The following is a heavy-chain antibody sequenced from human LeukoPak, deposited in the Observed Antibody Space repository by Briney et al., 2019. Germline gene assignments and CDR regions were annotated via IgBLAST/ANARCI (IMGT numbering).Heavy chain of an antibody. CDR2: INHSGST. CDR1: GGSFSGYY. D-gene: IGHD2-2*01. J-gene: IGHJ4*02. CDR3: ARGNPRGYCSSTSCRYFVY. Sequence: PSETLSLTCAVYGGSFSGYYWSWIRQPPGKGLEWIGEINHSGSTNYNPSLKSRVTISVDTSKNQFSLKLSSVTAADTTVYYCARGNPRGYCSSTSCRYFVYWGQGTLVTVSS. V-gene: IGHV4-34*01.